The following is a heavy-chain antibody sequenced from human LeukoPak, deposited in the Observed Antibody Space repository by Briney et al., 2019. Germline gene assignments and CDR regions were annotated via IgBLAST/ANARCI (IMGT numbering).Heavy chain of an antibody. Sequence: GASVKVSCKASGYTFTSYGISWVRQAPGQGLEWMGWISAYNGNTNYAQKLQGRVTMTTDTSTSTAYMELRSLRSDDTAVYYCARSTSWIYYYYMDVWGKGTTVTISS. V-gene: IGHV1-18*01. J-gene: IGHJ6*03. CDR1: GYTFTSYG. CDR3: ARSTSWIYYYYMDV. D-gene: IGHD2-2*01. CDR2: ISAYNGNT.